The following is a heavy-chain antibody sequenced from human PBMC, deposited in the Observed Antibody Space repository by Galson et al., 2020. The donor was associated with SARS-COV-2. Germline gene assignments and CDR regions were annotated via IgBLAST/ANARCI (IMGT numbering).Heavy chain of an antibody. V-gene: IGHV3-48*03. CDR3: ARAGGTKQTRRGFYDSSGYYPGDAFDI. D-gene: IGHD3-22*01. CDR2: ISSSGSTI. CDR1: GFTFSSYE. Sequence: GGSLRLSCAASGFTFSSYEMNWVRQAPGKGLEWVSYISSSGSTIYYADSVKGRFTISRDNAKNSLYLQMNSLRAEDTAVYYCARAGGTKQTRRGFYDSSGYYPGDAFDIWGQGTMVTVSS. J-gene: IGHJ3*02.